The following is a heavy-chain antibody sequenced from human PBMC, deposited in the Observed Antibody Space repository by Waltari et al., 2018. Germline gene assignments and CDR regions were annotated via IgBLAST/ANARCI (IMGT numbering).Heavy chain of an antibody. CDR3: ARSAFMDV. J-gene: IGHJ6*02. V-gene: IGHV3-74*01. Sequence: EVQLVESGGGLVQPGGSLRLSCAASGFSFSTYWMNWARQAPGAGLVWVSRMKYAGRSITSAGSVKGRFTTSSDDAKNRLYLQMNSLRADDTAVYYCARSAFMDVWGQGTKVTVSS. CDR2: MKYAGRSI. CDR1: GFSFSTYW.